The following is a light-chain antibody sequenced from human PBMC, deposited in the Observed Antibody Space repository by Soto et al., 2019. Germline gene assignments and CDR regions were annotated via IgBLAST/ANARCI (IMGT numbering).Light chain of an antibody. CDR2: GAS. V-gene: IGKV3-20*01. CDR3: QHYGETPIT. Sequence: IVLTQSPIPLSLSPRGRATLSCRASQSVSRRLAWYQHRPGQSPRLLISGASMRASGVPVRFSGSGSGTDFTLTISRLEPEDFAVYYCQHYGETPITFGLGTRLEIK. CDR1: QSVSRR. J-gene: IGKJ5*01.